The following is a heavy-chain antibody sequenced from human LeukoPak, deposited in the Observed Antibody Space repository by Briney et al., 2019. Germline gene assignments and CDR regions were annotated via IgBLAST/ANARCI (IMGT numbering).Heavy chain of an antibody. J-gene: IGHJ6*02. V-gene: IGHV1-3*01. Sequence: ASVKVSCKASGYMFTNYAMHWVRQAPGQRLEWMGWINAGNGNTKYSQKFQGRVTITRDTSATTAYMELSSLRSEDTAVYYCARVRGVVTVNSQGYGMDVWGQGTTVTVSS. D-gene: IGHD2-21*02. CDR2: INAGNGNT. CDR3: ARVRGVVTVNSQGYGMDV. CDR1: GYMFTNYA.